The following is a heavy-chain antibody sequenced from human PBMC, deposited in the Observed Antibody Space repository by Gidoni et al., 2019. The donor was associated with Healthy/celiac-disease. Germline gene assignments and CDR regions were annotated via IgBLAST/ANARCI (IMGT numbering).Heavy chain of an antibody. D-gene: IGHD1-26*01. V-gene: IGHV3-9*01. CDR3: AKVASLGWGRTDFDY. CDR2: ISWNSGSI. Sequence: EVQLVESGGGLVQPGRSLRLSCAASGFTFDDYAMHWVRRAPGKGLEWVSGISWNSGSIGYADSVKGRFTISRDNAKNSLYLQMNSLRAEDTALYYCAKVASLGWGRTDFDYWGQGTLVTVSS. J-gene: IGHJ4*02. CDR1: GFTFDDYA.